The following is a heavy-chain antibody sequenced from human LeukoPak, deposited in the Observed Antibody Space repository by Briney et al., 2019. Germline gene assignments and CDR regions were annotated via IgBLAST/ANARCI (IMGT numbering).Heavy chain of an antibody. CDR2: IIPIFGTA. D-gene: IGHD2-15*01. CDR1: GGTFSSYA. V-gene: IGHV1-69*05. Sequence: ASVKVSCKASGGTFSSYAISWVRQAPGQGLEWMGGIIPIFGTANYAQKFQGRVTITTDESTSTPYMELSSLRSEDTAVYYCATGCSGGSCASGTPYYYYMDVWGKGTTVTVSS. CDR3: ATGCSGGSCASGTPYYYYMDV. J-gene: IGHJ6*03.